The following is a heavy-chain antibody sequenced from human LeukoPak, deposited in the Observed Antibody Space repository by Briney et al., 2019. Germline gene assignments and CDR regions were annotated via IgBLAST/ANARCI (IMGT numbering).Heavy chain of an antibody. D-gene: IGHD3-10*01. CDR3: ARHMATRTYYFDF. J-gene: IGHJ4*02. CDR1: GYSFTSYW. CDR2: IYPGDSDT. V-gene: IGHV5-51*01. Sequence: GESLKISCKGSGYSFTSYWIGWVRQMPGKGLEWMGIIYPGDSDTRYSPSFHGQVTISADKSISTAYLQWSSLRASDTAMYCCARHMATRTYYFDFWGQGTLVTVSS.